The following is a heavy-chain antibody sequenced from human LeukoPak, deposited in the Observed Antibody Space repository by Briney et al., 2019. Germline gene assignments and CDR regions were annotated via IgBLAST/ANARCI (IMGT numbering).Heavy chain of an antibody. D-gene: IGHD3-22*01. Sequence: TSETMSLTCTVSGGSIRSGSYYWNWIRQPAGKGLEWIGRMYTSGSTNYNPSLKSRVTISVDTSKNQFSLKLSSVTAADTAVYYCARTASGYYLFDYWGQGTLVTVSS. V-gene: IGHV4-61*02. CDR2: MYTSGST. CDR1: GGSIRSGSYY. J-gene: IGHJ4*02. CDR3: ARTASGYYLFDY.